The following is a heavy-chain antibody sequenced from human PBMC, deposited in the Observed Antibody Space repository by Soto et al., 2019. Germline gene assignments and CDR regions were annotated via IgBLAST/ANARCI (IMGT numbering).Heavy chain of an antibody. CDR1: GYTFTSYG. D-gene: IGHD3-22*01. V-gene: IGHV1-18*01. J-gene: IGHJ3*02. CDR2: ISAYNGNT. Sequence: QVQLVQSGAEVKKPGASVKVSCKASGYTFTSYGISWVRQAPGQGLEWMGWISAYNGNTNYAQKLKGRVTMTTDTSTSTAYMELRSLRSDDTAVYYCARNPEAYDSSGLDAFDIWGQGTMVTVSS. CDR3: ARNPEAYDSSGLDAFDI.